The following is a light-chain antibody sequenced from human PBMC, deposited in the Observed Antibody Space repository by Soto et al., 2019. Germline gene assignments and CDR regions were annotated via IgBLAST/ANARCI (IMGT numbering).Light chain of an antibody. J-gene: IGKJ1*01. CDR1: QSISTS. V-gene: IGKV1-5*01. CDR2: GAS. Sequence: DIQMTQSPSTLSASVGDRVTITCRATQSISTSLAWYQQKPGKAPNLLISGASNLESGVPSRFSGSGSGTEFTLTISSLQPDDFASYYCQHYDSYWTFGQGTKVDIK. CDR3: QHYDSYWT.